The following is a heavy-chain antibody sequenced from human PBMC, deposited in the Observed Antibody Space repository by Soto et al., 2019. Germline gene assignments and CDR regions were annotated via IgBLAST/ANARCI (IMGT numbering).Heavy chain of an antibody. D-gene: IGHD1-26*01. J-gene: IGHJ6*02. CDR3: ARGEEWELRDYYYGMDV. Sequence: GASVKVSCKASGYTFTSYDINWVRQATGQGLEWMGWMNPNSGNTGYAQKFQGRVTMTRNTSISTAYMELSSLRSEDTAVYYCARGEEWELRDYYYGMDVWGQGTTVTVSS. V-gene: IGHV1-8*01. CDR1: GYTFTSYD. CDR2: MNPNSGNT.